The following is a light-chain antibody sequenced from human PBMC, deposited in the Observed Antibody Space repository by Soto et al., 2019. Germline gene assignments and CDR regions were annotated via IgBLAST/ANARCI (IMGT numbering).Light chain of an antibody. J-gene: IGKJ1*01. CDR3: QHYVTSLTT. Sequence: EIVLTQSPGTLSLSPGERATLSCGASQSVTSNYLAWYQQKPGQAPRLLLFGASIRVTGIPDRFIGRWSGTDFTLSISRLEPEDFAVYYCQHYVTSLTTFGQGTKVEGK. V-gene: IGKV3-20*01. CDR1: QSVTSNY. CDR2: GAS.